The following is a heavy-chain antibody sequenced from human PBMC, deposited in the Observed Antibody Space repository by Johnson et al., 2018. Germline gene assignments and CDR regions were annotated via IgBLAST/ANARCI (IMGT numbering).Heavy chain of an antibody. Sequence: QVQLQESGPGLVRPSETLSLTCTVSGGSISNNKYYWSWIRQPAGKGLEWIGRIYTSGSTNYNPSLKSRVTISVDTSKNQFSLKLGSVTVADTAVYYCARDEGGPYTNYGVIYYYYYMDVWGKGTTVTVSS. J-gene: IGHJ6*03. V-gene: IGHV4-61*02. CDR2: IYTSGST. CDR3: ARDEGGPYTNYGVIYYYYYMDV. D-gene: IGHD4-11*01. CDR1: GGSISNNKYY.